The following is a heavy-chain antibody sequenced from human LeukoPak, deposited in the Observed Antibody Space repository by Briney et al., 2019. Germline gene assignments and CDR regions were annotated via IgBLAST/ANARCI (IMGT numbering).Heavy chain of an antibody. CDR3: ARDHGYYDSSGLFDI. J-gene: IGHJ3*02. CDR2: IKQDGSEK. Sequence: GGSLRLSCAASGFTFSSYWMSWVRQAPGKGLEWVANIKQDGSEKYYVDSVKGRFTISRDNAKNSLYLQMNSLRAEDTAVYYCARDHGYYDSSGLFDIWGQGTMVTVSS. D-gene: IGHD3-22*01. CDR1: GFTFSSYW. V-gene: IGHV3-7*01.